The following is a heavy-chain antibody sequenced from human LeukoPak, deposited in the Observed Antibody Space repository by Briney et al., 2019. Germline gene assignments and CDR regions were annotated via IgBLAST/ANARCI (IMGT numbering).Heavy chain of an antibody. J-gene: IGHJ4*02. CDR3: ARDRFSRYGSGSYSF. V-gene: IGHV1-18*01. D-gene: IGHD3-10*01. CDR1: GYTFTSYA. CDR2: ISAYNGNT. Sequence: ASVKVSCKASGYTFTSYAMHWVRQAPGQRLEWMGWISAYNGNTNYAQKLQGRVTMTTDTSTSTAYMELRSLRSDDTAVYYCARDRFSRYGSGSYSFWGQGTLVTVSS.